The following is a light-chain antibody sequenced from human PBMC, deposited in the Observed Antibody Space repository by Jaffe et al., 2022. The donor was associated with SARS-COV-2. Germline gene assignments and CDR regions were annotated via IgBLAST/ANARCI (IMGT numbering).Light chain of an antibody. J-gene: IGLJ2*01. Sequence: QSALTQPASVSGSPGQSITISCTGTSSDVGGYNYVSWYQQHPGKAPKLMIYEVSNRPSGVPDRFSGSKSGNTASLTISGLQAEDEADYYCSSYTSSSIFVVFGGGTKLTVL. CDR3: SSYTSSSIFVV. V-gene: IGLV2-14*01. CDR1: SSDVGGYNY. CDR2: EVS.